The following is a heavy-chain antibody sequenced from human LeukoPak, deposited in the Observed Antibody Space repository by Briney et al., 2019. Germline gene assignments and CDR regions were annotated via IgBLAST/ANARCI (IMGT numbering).Heavy chain of an antibody. J-gene: IGHJ4*02. V-gene: IGHV3-23*01. CDR3: AKPGAPGGGWYFDD. CDR2: ISGSGGST. D-gene: IGHD6-19*01. Sequence: GGSLRLSCAASGFTFSSYAMSWVRQAPGKGLEWISSISGSGGSTYYADSVKGRFTISRDNSKNTLYLQMNSLRAEDTAVYYCAKPGAPGGGWYFDDWGQGTLVTVSS. CDR1: GFTFSSYA.